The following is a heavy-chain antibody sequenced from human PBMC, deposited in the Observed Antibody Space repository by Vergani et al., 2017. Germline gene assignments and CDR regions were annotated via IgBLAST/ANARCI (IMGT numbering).Heavy chain of an antibody. D-gene: IGHD4-17*01. V-gene: IGHV4-39*07. CDR2: IYYSGST. CDR1: GGSISSSSYY. J-gene: IGHJ6*03. Sequence: QLQLQESGPGLVKPSETLSLTCTVSGGSISSSSYYWGWIRQPPGKGLEWIGSIYYSGSTYYNPSLKSRVTISVDTSKNQFSLKLSSVTAADTAVYYCARGVDYAQYYYYYYMDVWGKGTTVTVSS. CDR3: ARGVDYAQYYYYYYMDV.